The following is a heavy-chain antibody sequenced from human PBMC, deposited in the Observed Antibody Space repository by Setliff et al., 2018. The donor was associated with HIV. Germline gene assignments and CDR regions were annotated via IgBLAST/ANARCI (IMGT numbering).Heavy chain of an antibody. Sequence: SETLSLTCTVSGGSIISSSYYWGWIRQPPGKGLEWIGTMYYRGTTYNNPSLKSRVTFSADTSKNQFSLNLNSVTATDTAVYYCVRQGLTMNRGVPAPILYYFDYWGQGIQVTVSS. V-gene: IGHV4-39*01. J-gene: IGHJ4*02. CDR2: MYYRGTT. CDR1: GGSIISSSYY. D-gene: IGHD3-10*01. CDR3: VRQGLTMNRGVPAPILYYFDY.